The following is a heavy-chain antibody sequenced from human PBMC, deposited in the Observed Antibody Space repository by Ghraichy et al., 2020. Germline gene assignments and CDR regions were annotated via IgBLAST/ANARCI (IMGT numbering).Heavy chain of an antibody. Sequence: SETLSLTCAVYGGSFSGYYWSWIRQPPGKGLEWIGEINHSGSTNYNPSLKSRVTISVDTSKNQFSLKLSSVTAADTAVYYCARALYYDSGKWSLWFDYWGQGTLVTVFS. J-gene: IGHJ4*02. D-gene: IGHD3-22*01. CDR2: INHSGST. CDR1: GGSFSGYY. CDR3: ARALYYDSGKWSLWFDY. V-gene: IGHV4-34*01.